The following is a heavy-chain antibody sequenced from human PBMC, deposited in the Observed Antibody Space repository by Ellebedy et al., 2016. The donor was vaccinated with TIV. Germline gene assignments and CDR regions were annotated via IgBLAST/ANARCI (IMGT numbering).Heavy chain of an antibody. CDR2: SYYIGTT. D-gene: IGHD3-10*01. J-gene: IGHJ6*03. CDR3: ARGGDPYDYYYYYMDV. V-gene: IGHV4-61*01. CDR1: GGSVSSGSHY. Sequence: SETLSLTCTVSGGSVSSGSHYWNWIQQPPGKGLEWIGYSYYIGTTNYNPTLKSRVTISVDTSKNQFSLKLNSVTAADTAVYYCARGGDPYDYYYYYMDVWGKGTTVTVSS.